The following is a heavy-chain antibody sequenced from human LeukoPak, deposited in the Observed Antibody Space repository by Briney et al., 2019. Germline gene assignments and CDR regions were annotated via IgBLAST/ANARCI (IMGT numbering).Heavy chain of an antibody. Sequence: SVKVSCKASGGTFSSYAISWVRQAPGQGLEWMGGIIPIFGTANYAQKFQGRVTITADESTSTAYMELSSLRSEDTAVYYCGGGGRFGGGSGVFDIGGQGTMVPVSS. CDR2: IIPIFGTA. J-gene: IGHJ3*02. CDR3: GGGGRFGGGSGVFDI. CDR1: GGTFSSYA. V-gene: IGHV1-69*13. D-gene: IGHD3-10*01.